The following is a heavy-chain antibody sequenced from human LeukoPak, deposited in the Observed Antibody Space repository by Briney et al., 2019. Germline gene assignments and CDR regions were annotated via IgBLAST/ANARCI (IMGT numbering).Heavy chain of an antibody. CDR2: INHSGST. CDR3: GRGGYNWNTRDNWFDP. CDR1: GGSFSGYY. J-gene: IGHJ5*02. V-gene: IGHV4-34*01. Sequence: SETLSLTCAVYGGSFSGYYWSWIRQPPGKGLEWIGEINHSGSTNYNPSLKSRVTISVDTSKNQFSLKLSSVTAADTAVYYCGRGGYNWNTRDNWFDPWGQGTPVTVSS. D-gene: IGHD1/OR15-1a*01.